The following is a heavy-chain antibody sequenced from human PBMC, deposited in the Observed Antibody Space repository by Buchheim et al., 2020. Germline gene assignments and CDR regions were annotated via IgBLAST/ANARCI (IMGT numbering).Heavy chain of an antibody. CDR3: ARDLTIVGATADNYYYGMDV. Sequence: QVQLVQSGAEVKKPGASVKVSCKASGYTFTGSFIHWVRQAPGQGLEWMGRINPNSGGTNSAQKFQGRVTMTRATSISPAFMELSRLRSDDTAVYYCARDLTIVGATADNYYYGMDVWGQGTT. J-gene: IGHJ6*02. CDR2: INPNSGGT. CDR1: GYTFTGSF. D-gene: IGHD1-26*01. V-gene: IGHV1-2*06.